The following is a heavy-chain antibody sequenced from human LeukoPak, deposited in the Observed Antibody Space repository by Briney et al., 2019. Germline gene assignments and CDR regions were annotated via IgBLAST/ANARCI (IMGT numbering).Heavy chain of an antibody. CDR3: ASGFGDYYVGDAFDI. CDR2: IFHRGDT. Sequence: SETLSLTCAVSGYSISSGYYWGWIRQPPGKGLEWIGTIFHRGDTYYNPSLKSRVTISVDTSKNQFSLKLSSVTAADTAVYYCASGFGDYYVGDAFDIWGQGTMVTVSS. CDR1: GYSISSGYY. V-gene: IGHV4-38-2*01. J-gene: IGHJ3*02. D-gene: IGHD4-17*01.